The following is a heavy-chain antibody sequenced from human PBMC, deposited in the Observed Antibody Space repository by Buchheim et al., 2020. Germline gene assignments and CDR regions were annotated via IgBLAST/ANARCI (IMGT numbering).Heavy chain of an antibody. Sequence: VQLVQSGAEVKKPGASVKVSCKASGYTFTSYYMHWVRQAPGQGLEWMGVINPSGGSTSYDQKFQGRVTRTRDTSTSTVYMWLSSLRSEDTAVYYCARALRDYIWGSYRLVFDYWGQGTL. CDR3: ARALRDYIWGSYRLVFDY. CDR2: INPSGGST. J-gene: IGHJ4*02. D-gene: IGHD3-16*02. V-gene: IGHV1-46*01. CDR1: GYTFTSYY.